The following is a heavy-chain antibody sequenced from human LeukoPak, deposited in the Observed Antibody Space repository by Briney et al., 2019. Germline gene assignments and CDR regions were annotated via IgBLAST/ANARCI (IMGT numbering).Heavy chain of an antibody. Sequence: RASVKVSCKASGYTVTSYYMHWVRQAPGQGLEWMAILNPSGGSSNYAQKFQGRATLTRATSTGTVYMELSSLRSEDTAVYYCATVLTGPEYFQHWGQGTLVTVSS. D-gene: IGHD3-9*01. V-gene: IGHV1-46*01. J-gene: IGHJ1*01. CDR2: LNPSGGSS. CDR3: ATVLTGPEYFQH. CDR1: GYTVTSYY.